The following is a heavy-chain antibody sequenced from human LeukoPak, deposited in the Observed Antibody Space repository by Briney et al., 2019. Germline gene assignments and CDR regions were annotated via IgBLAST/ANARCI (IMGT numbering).Heavy chain of an antibody. CDR3: ARGGSKQWLVDDS. CDR2: IHYSGST. V-gene: IGHV4-59*02. CDR1: GGSVSGYY. D-gene: IGHD6-19*01. Sequence: SETLSLTCTVSGGSVSGYYWSWLRQPPGKGLEGIGYIHYSGSTNYNPSLTSRVTISVDTSKNQFSLKLSSVTAADTAIYYCARGGSKQWLVDDSWGQGTLVTVSS. J-gene: IGHJ4*02.